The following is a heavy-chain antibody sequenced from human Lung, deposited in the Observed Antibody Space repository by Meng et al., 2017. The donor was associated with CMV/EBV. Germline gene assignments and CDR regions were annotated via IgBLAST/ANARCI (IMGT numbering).Heavy chain of an antibody. CDR1: GYPFTNYY. J-gene: IGHJ5*02. Sequence: ASVXVSCKASGYPFTNYYLHWVRQAPGQGFEWMGQINPSGGATDYAQKFQGRVTMTTDTSASTVYMELRSLTSKDTALYYCARDQSLRVWFDLLGQGTLVTVSS. CDR3: ARDQSLRVWFDL. CDR2: INPSGGAT. V-gene: IGHV1-46*01.